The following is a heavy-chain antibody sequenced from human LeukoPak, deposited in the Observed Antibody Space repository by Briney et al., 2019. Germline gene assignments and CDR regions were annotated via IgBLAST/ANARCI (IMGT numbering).Heavy chain of an antibody. CDR3: ARCLKAYFDY. V-gene: IGHV4-59*01. CDR2: IYYSGST. CDR1: GGSISSYY. J-gene: IGHJ4*02. Sequence: SETLSLTCTVSGGSISSYYWSWIRQPPGKGLEWIGYIYYSGSTNYNPSLKSRATISVDTSKNQFSLKLSSVTAADTAVYYCARCLKAYFDYWGQGTLVTVSS.